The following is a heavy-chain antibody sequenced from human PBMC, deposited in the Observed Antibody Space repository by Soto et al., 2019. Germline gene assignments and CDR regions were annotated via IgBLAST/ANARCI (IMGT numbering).Heavy chain of an antibody. CDR1: GASISSYY. Sequence: PSETLSLTCTLSGASISSYYWSWIRQPPGKGLEWIGYIYYSGHTNYNPSLKSRVTISVDTSQNQFSLKLSSVTAADTAVYFCALAVHEPENYYYFYEDVWGKGTQVTVTS. V-gene: IGHV4-59*01. CDR2: IYYSGHT. D-gene: IGHD3-3*02. CDR3: ALAVHEPENYYYFYEDV. J-gene: IGHJ6*03.